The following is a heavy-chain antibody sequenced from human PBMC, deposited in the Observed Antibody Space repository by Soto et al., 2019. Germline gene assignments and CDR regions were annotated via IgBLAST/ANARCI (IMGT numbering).Heavy chain of an antibody. J-gene: IGHJ3*02. CDR3: ARGALCWGTSVAFDS. V-gene: IGHV4-34*01. Sequence: SETLSLTCAVYGGSFSGYYWSWIRQPPRKGLEWIGEINHSGSTNYNPSLKSRVTISVDTSKNQVSLKLSSVTAADTAVYYCARGALCWGTSVAFDSWRKGTMDTVSS. D-gene: IGHD2-21*01. CDR1: GGSFSGYY. CDR2: INHSGST.